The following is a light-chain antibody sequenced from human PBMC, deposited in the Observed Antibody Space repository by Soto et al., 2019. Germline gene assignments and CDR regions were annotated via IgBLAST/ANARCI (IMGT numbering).Light chain of an antibody. CDR3: SSYTGSNTPVV. Sequence: QPALIQPASVSGSPGQSITISCTGTSSDVGGYNYVSWYQQHPGKAPNLIIFDVSNRPSGVSNRFSGSKSGNSASLTISGLQAEDEADYYCSSYTGSNTPVVFGGGTKLTVL. J-gene: IGLJ2*01. CDR1: SSDVGGYNY. CDR2: DVS. V-gene: IGLV2-14*01.